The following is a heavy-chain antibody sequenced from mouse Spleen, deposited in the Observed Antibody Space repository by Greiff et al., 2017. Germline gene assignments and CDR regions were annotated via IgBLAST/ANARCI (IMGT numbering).Heavy chain of an antibody. CDR2: ISYDGSN. CDR1: GYSITSGYY. J-gene: IGHJ3*01. Sequence: EVQLQQSGPGLVKPSQSLSLTCSVTGYSITSGYYWKWIRQCPGNKLEWMGYISYDGSNNYNPSLKNRISITRDTSKNQFFLKLNSVTTEDTATYYCARSYYGNAWFAYWGQGTLVTVSA. CDR3: ARSYYGNAWFAY. V-gene: IGHV3-6*01. D-gene: IGHD2-1*01.